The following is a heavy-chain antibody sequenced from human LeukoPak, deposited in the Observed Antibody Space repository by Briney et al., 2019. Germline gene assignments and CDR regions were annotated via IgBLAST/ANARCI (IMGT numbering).Heavy chain of an antibody. Sequence: SETLSLTCAVYGGSFSGYYWSWIRQPPGKGLEWIGEINHSGSTNYNPSLKSRVTISVDTSKNQFSLKLSSVTAADTAVYYCARADQDFTVLDYWGQGTMVTVSS. D-gene: IGHD4-17*01. CDR3: ARADQDFTVLDY. V-gene: IGHV4-34*01. J-gene: IGHJ4*02. CDR1: GGSFSGYY. CDR2: INHSGST.